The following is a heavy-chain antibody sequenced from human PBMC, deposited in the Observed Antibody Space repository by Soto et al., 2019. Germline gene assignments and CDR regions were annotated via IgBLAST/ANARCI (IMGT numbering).Heavy chain of an antibody. J-gene: IGHJ5*02. CDR1: GYTFTSYG. D-gene: IGHD3-3*01. CDR3: ARDGYDFWSGYYGGDP. CDR2: ISAYNGNT. Sequence: ASVKVSCKASGYTFTSYGISWVRQAPGQGLEWMGWISAYNGNTNYAQKLQGRVTMTTDTSTSTAYMELRSLRSDDTAVYYCARDGYDFWSGYYGGDPWGQGTLVTVSS. V-gene: IGHV1-18*01.